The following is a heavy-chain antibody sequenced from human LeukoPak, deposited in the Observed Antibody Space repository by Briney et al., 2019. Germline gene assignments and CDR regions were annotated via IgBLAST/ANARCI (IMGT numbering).Heavy chain of an antibody. CDR1: GVSISDTKW. D-gene: IGHD4-17*01. J-gene: IGHJ4*02. V-gene: IGHV4-4*02. CDR2: IFQSGST. Sequence: SGTLSLTCAVSGVSISDTKWWSWVRQPPGKGLEWIGEIFQSGSTNYNPSLKGRVTISVDKSKNQFSLKLSSVTAADTAVYYCARVPAFYYGDYWTSSNYFDYWGQGTLVTVSS. CDR3: ARVPAFYYGDYWTSSNYFDY.